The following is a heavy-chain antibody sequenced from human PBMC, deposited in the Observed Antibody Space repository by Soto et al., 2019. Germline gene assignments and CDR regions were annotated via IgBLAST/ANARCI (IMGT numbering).Heavy chain of an antibody. CDR3: AKVLYGVVTYFDS. V-gene: IGHV3-23*01. CDR1: GFTFSSYG. J-gene: IGHJ4*02. Sequence: EVQLLESGGGLVQPGGSLRLSCASSGFTFSSYGMTWVRRPPGKGLEWVSAISGSGAATYYADSVQGRFTISRDNSNNTLYLQMSSVRAEDTAVYSCAKVLYGVVTYFDSWGQGTLVTVSS. CDR2: ISGSGAAT. D-gene: IGHD3-3*01.